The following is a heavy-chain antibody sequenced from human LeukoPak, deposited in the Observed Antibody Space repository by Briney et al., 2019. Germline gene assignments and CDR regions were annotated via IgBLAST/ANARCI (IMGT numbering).Heavy chain of an antibody. V-gene: IGHV1-69*04. CDR2: IIPILGIA. CDR1: GGTFSSYA. J-gene: IGHJ6*02. Sequence: ASVKVSCKASGGTFSSYAISWVRQAPGQGLEWMGRIIPILGIANYAQKFQGRVTITADKSTSTAYMELSSLRSGDTVVYYCARLHYYDSSGYYPHFYYYYGMDVWGQGTTVTVSS. CDR3: ARLHYYDSSGYYPHFYYYYGMDV. D-gene: IGHD3-22*01.